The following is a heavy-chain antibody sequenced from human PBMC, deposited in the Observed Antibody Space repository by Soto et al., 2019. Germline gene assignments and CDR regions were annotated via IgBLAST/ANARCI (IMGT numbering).Heavy chain of an antibody. CDR3: AKEYYDILTGYSIIDY. CDR2: ISYDGSNK. V-gene: IGHV3-30*18. D-gene: IGHD3-9*01. J-gene: IGHJ4*02. Sequence: PGGSLRLSCAASGFTFSSYGMHWVRQATGKGLEWVAVISYDGSNKYYADSVKGRFTISRDNSKNTLYLQMNSLRAEDTAVYYCAKEYYDILTGYSIIDYWGQGTLVTVSS. CDR1: GFTFSSYG.